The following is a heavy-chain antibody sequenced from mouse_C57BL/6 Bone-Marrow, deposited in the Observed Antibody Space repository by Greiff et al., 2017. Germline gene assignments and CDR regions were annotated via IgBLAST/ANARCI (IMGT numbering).Heavy chain of an antibody. J-gene: IGHJ1*03. CDR2: IDPSSGGT. V-gene: IGHV1-72*01. Sequence: QVQLQQPGAELVKPGASVKLSCKASGYTFTSYWMHWVKQRPGRGLEWIGRIDPSSGGTKYNEKFKSKATLTVDKSSSTAYMQLSSLTSEDSAVYSCACERDSNYHDRYFDFWGKGTTVTVSS. D-gene: IGHD2-5*01. CDR3: ACERDSNYHDRYFDF. CDR1: GYTFTSYW.